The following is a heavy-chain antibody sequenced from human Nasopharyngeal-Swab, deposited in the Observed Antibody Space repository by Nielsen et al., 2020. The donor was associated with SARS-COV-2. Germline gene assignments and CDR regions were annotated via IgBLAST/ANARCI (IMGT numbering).Heavy chain of an antibody. Sequence: SVQVSCKASGGTFSSYATSWVRQAPGHGLEWMGGIIPIFGTANYAQKFQGRVTITADESTSTAYMELSSLRSEDTAVYYCARGGSSDIVVVVAAAYHYYGMDVWGQGTTVTVSS. CDR3: ARGGSSDIVVVVAAAYHYYGMDV. CDR2: IIPIFGTA. V-gene: IGHV1-69*13. J-gene: IGHJ6*02. CDR1: GGTFSSYA. D-gene: IGHD2-15*01.